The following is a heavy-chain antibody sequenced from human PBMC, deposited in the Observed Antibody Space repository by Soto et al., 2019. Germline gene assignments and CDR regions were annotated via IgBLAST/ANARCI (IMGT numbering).Heavy chain of an antibody. V-gene: IGHV1-69*13. D-gene: IGHD1-1*01. CDR2: IIPIFGTA. CDR1: GGTFSSYA. J-gene: IGHJ6*02. Sequence: GASVKVSCKASGGTFSSYAISWVRQAPGQGLEWMGGIIPIFGTANYAQKFQGRVTITADESTSTAYMELSSPRSEDTAVYYCASPDINWNHGAYYGMDVWGQGTTVTVSS. CDR3: ASPDINWNHGAYYGMDV.